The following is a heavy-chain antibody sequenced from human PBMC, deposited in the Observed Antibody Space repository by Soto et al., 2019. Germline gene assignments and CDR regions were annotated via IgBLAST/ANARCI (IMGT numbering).Heavy chain of an antibody. CDR3: ARVIIGGSNWFDP. CDR1: GYTFTRYG. D-gene: IGHD3-16*01. CDR2: ISAYNGNT. J-gene: IGHJ5*02. Sequence: ASVKVSCRASGYTFTRYGISWVRQAPGQGLEWMGWISAYNGNTNYAQKLQGRVTMTTDTSTSTAYMELRSLRSDDTAVYYCARVIIGGSNWFDPWGQGTLVTVAS. V-gene: IGHV1-18*04.